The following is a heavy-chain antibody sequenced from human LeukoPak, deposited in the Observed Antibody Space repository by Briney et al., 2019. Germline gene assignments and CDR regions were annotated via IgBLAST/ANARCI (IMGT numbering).Heavy chain of an antibody. CDR3: ARGGSSGYWGYFDY. CDR1: GFTFSSYA. J-gene: IGHJ4*02. Sequence: GGSLRLSCAASGFTFSSYAMSWVRQAPGKGLEWVSAISGSGGSTYYADSVKGRFTISRDNSKNTLYLQMSRLRVEDTAIYYCARGGSSGYWGYFDYWGQGTLVTVSS. D-gene: IGHD3-22*01. V-gene: IGHV3-23*01. CDR2: ISGSGGST.